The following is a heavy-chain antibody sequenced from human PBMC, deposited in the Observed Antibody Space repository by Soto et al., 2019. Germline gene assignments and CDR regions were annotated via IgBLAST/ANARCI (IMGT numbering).Heavy chain of an antibody. J-gene: IGHJ6*02. CDR2: ISAYNGNT. Sequence: QVQLVQSGAEVKKPGASVKVSCKASGYTFTSYGISWVRQAPGQGLEWMGWISAYNGNTNYAQKLQGRVTMTTDTFTSISYMELRSLRSDDTAVYSCARDRMDTATGSYYGMDVWGQGTTVTVSS. D-gene: IGHD5-18*01. CDR3: ARDRMDTATGSYYGMDV. CDR1: GYTFTSYG. V-gene: IGHV1-18*01.